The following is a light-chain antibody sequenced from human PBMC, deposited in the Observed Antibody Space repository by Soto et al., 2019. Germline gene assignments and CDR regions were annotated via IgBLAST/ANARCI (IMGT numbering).Light chain of an antibody. Sequence: QSALTQPPSAAGSPGQSVTLSCTGTSSDVGGYNYVSWYQQHPGKAPKLMIYEVSKRPSGVPDRFSGSKSGNTDSLTVSGLQAEDEADYYCSSYAGSNNLVVFGGGTKLTVL. CDR3: SSYAGSNNLVV. J-gene: IGLJ2*01. V-gene: IGLV2-8*01. CDR2: EVS. CDR1: SSDVGGYNY.